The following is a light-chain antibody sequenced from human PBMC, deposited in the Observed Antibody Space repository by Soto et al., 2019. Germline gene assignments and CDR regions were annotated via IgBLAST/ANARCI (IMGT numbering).Light chain of an antibody. J-gene: IGLJ3*02. Sequence: QSVLTQPPSASGSPGQSVTISCTGPSSDVGGYNYVSWYQQHPGKAPKLMIYEVSKRPSGVPDRFSGSKSGNTASLTVSGLQAEDEADYYCSSYAGRNNWVFGGGTKVTVL. CDR2: EVS. CDR3: SSYAGRNNWV. CDR1: SSDVGGYNY. V-gene: IGLV2-8*01.